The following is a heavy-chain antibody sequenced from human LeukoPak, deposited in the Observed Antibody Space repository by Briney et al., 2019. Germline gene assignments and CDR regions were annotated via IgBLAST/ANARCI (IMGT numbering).Heavy chain of an antibody. CDR1: GGTFSSYA. V-gene: IGHV1-69*01. Sequence: ASVKVSCKASGGTFSSYAISWVRQAPGQGLEGRGGIIPIFGTANYAQKFQGRVTITADESTSTAYMELSSLRSEDTAVYYCARAFADSSGYYPLGCGQGPLVPVSS. CDR3: ARAFADSSGYYPLG. CDR2: IIPIFGTA. D-gene: IGHD3-22*01. J-gene: IGHJ1*01.